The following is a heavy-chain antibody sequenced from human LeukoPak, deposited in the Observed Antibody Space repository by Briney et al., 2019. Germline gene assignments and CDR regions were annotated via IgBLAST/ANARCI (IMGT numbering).Heavy chain of an antibody. CDR2: ISGSGGST. J-gene: IGHJ4*02. D-gene: IGHD6-13*01. CDR1: GFTLSSYA. V-gene: IGHV3-23*01. Sequence: GGSLRLSCAASGFTLSSYAMSWVRQAPGKGLEWVSAISGSGGSTYYADSVKGRFTISRDNSKNTLYLQMNSLRAEDTAVYYCAKSPKGIAAAGRDYWGQGTLVTVSS. CDR3: AKSPKGIAAAGRDY.